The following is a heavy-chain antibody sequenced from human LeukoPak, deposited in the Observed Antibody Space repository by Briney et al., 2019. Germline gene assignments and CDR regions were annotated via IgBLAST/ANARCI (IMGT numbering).Heavy chain of an antibody. V-gene: IGHV4-61*02. J-gene: IGHJ4*02. D-gene: IGHD4-11*01. CDR1: GGSISSGSYY. CDR2: IYTSGST. CDR3: TSGNDYSNYYFDY. Sequence: SETLSLTCTVSGGSISSGSYYWSWIRQPAGKGLEWIGRIYTSGSTNYNPSLKSRVTISEDTSKNQFSLKLSSVTAADTAVYYCTSGNDYSNYYFDYWGQGTLVTVSS.